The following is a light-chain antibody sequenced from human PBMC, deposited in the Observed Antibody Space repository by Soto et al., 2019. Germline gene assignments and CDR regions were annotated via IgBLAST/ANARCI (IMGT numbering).Light chain of an antibody. CDR3: QHYNNYPWT. CDR1: QSISSW. J-gene: IGKJ1*01. CDR2: KAS. V-gene: IGKV1-5*03. Sequence: DIQMTQSPSTLSASVGDRVTITCRASQSISSWLAWYQQKPGKAPKVLIYKASSLESGVPSRFSGSGSGTEFTLTISSLQPDEFATYYCQHYNNYPWTFGQGTKVEIK.